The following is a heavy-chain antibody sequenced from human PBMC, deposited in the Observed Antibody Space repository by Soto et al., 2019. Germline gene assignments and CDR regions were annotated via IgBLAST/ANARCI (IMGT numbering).Heavy chain of an antibody. CDR3: TKTMISTTGANWCDP. Sequence: PGGSLRLSCAVSGFTVSNNYMSWVRQAPGKGLEWVSGISGSGATTHYADSVKGRFTISRDSSRNTLYLQMNSLRAEDTAVYYCTKTMISTTGANWCDPWGQGTLVTVSS. CDR1: GFTVSNNY. J-gene: IGHJ5*02. CDR2: ISGSGATT. D-gene: IGHD3-22*01. V-gene: IGHV3-23*01.